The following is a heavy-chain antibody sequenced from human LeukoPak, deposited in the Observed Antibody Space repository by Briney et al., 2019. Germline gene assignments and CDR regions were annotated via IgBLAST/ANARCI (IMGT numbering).Heavy chain of an antibody. CDR1: GGSISSSSYY. D-gene: IGHD3-10*01. CDR3: ARDYYGSGSLFDY. J-gene: IGHJ4*02. Sequence: SETLSLTCTVSGGSISSSSYYWGWIRQPPGKGLEWIGSIYYSGSTYYNPSLKSRVTISVDTSKNQFSLKLSSVTAADTAVYYCARDYYGSGSLFDYWGQGTLVTVSS. V-gene: IGHV4-39*02. CDR2: IYYSGST.